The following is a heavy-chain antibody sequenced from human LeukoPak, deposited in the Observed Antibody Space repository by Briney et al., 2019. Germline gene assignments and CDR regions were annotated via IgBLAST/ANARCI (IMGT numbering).Heavy chain of an antibody. V-gene: IGHV4-59*01. CDR1: GGSISNYY. Sequence: PSETLSLTCTVSGGSISNYYWSWIRQPPGKGLEWIGYIYYSGSTNYNPSLKSRVTMSVDTSKNQFSLKLSSVTAADTAVYYCARDYQGGYGDKTVDYWGQGTLVTVSS. CDR2: IYYSGST. D-gene: IGHD5-18*01. J-gene: IGHJ4*02. CDR3: ARDYQGGYGDKTVDY.